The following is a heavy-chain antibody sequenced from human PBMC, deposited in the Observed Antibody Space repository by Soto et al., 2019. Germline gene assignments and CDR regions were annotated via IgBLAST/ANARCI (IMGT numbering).Heavy chain of an antibody. CDR1: GYSFTSYW. J-gene: IGHJ6*02. D-gene: IGHD3-10*01. V-gene: IGHV5-51*01. CDR2: IYPGDSDT. Sequence: GESLKISCKGSGYSFTSYWIGWVRQMPGKGLEWMGIIYPGDSDTRYSPSFQGQVTISADKSISTAYLQWSSLKASDTAMYYCARHSDYYGSGSYLSLYYYGMDVWGQGTTVTVSS. CDR3: ARHSDYYGSGSYLSLYYYGMDV.